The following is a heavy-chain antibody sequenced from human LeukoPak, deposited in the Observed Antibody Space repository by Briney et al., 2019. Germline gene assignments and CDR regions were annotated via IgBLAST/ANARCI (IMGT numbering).Heavy chain of an antibody. J-gene: IGHJ5*02. CDR2: ISSSGSTI. V-gene: IGHV3-48*03. Sequence: PGGSLRLSCAASGFTFSSYEMNWVRQAPGKGLEWVSYISSSGSTIYYADSVKDRFTISRDNAKNSLYLQMNSLRAEDTAVYYCARWYYDILTGYYWFDPWGQGTLVTVSS. CDR3: ARWYYDILTGYYWFDP. D-gene: IGHD3-9*01. CDR1: GFTFSSYE.